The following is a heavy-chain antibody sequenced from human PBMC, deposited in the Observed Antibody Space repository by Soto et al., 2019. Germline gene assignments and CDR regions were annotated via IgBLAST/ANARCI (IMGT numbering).Heavy chain of an antibody. J-gene: IGHJ4*02. V-gene: IGHV3-7*05. CDR3: ARVEIGATTVDY. CDR2: INQGASEK. CDR1: GFTFSSYW. D-gene: IGHD5-12*01. Sequence: HPGGSLRLSCAASGFTFSSYWMSWVRQAPGKGLEWVANINQGASEKYYVDSVKGRFTISRDNTQNSLYLQMNSLRAEDTAVYYCARVEIGATTVDYWGQGTLVTVSS.